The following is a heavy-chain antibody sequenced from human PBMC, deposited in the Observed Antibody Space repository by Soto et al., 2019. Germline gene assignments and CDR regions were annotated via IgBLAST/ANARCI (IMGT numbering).Heavy chain of an antibody. CDR3: ARSYIVVVPAAYNWFDP. Sequence: SETLSLTCTVSGGSISRYYWSWSRQPPGKGLEWIGYIYYSGSTNYNPSLKSRVTISVDTSKNQFSLKLSSVTAADTAVYYCARSYIVVVPAAYNWFDPWGQGTLVTVSS. CDR1: GGSISRYY. J-gene: IGHJ5*02. D-gene: IGHD2-2*01. CDR2: IYYSGST. V-gene: IGHV4-59*01.